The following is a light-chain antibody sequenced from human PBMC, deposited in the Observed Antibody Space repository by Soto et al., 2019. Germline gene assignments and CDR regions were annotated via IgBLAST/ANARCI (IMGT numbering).Light chain of an antibody. CDR2: AAS. CDR3: QQSYSTPLT. Sequence: DIQMTQSPSSLSASVGDRVTITCRASQSISSYLNWYQQKPAKAPKLLIYAASSLQSGVPSRFSGSGSGTYFTLTISSLQPEDFATYYCQQSYSTPLTYGPGTNVDIK. CDR1: QSISSY. V-gene: IGKV1-39*01. J-gene: IGKJ3*01.